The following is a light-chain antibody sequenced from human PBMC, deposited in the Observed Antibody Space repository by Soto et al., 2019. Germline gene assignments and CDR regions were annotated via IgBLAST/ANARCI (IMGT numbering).Light chain of an antibody. J-gene: IGKJ1*01. CDR3: QHYNSYSEA. CDR1: QTISSW. V-gene: IGKV1-5*03. CDR2: KAS. Sequence: DIQMTQCPSTLSGSVGARVTITCRASQTISSWLGWYQQKPGKAPKLLIYKASTLKSGVPSRFSGRGSGTEFTLTISSPQPEDFSTYYCQHYNSYSEAFGQGTKVELK.